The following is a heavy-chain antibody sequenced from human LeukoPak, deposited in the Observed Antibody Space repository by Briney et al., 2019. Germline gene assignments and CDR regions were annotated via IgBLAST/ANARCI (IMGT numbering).Heavy chain of an antibody. J-gene: IGHJ6*03. V-gene: IGHV1-2*02. CDR3: ASLTPPTVTTSTAYYYYMDV. CDR2: INPNSGGT. D-gene: IGHD4-11*01. Sequence: ASVKVSCKASGYTFTGYYMHWVRQAPGQGLEWMGWINPNSGGTNYAQKFQGRVTMTRDTSISTAYMELSRLRSDDTAVYYCASLTPPTVTTSTAYYYYMDVWGKGTTVTVSS. CDR1: GYTFTGYY.